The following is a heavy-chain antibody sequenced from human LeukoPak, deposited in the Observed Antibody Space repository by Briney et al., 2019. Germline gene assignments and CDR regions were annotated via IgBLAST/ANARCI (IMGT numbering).Heavy chain of an antibody. J-gene: IGHJ4*02. Sequence: PSETLSLTCTVSGGSISSYYWSWIRQPPGKGLEWIGYIYYSGSTNYNPSLKSRVTISVDTSKNQFSLKLSSVTAADTAVHYCARLRIAAAGTSYYFDYWGQGTLVTVSS. CDR2: IYYSGST. CDR1: GGSISSYY. D-gene: IGHD6-13*01. V-gene: IGHV4-59*01. CDR3: ARLRIAAAGTSYYFDY.